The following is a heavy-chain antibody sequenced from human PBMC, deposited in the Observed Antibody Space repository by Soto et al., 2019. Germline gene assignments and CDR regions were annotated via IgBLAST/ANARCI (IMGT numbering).Heavy chain of an antibody. CDR2: IYYSGST. V-gene: IGHV4-31*03. Sequence: SETLSLTCTVSGGSISSGGYYWGWIRQHPGKGLEWIGYIYYSGSTYYNPSLKSRVTISVDTSKNQFSLKLSSVTAADTAVYYCARAAGRISTYYYDSSGYSYFDYWGQGTLVTVS. CDR1: GGSISSGGYY. D-gene: IGHD3-22*01. CDR3: ARAAGRISTYYYDSSGYSYFDY. J-gene: IGHJ4*02.